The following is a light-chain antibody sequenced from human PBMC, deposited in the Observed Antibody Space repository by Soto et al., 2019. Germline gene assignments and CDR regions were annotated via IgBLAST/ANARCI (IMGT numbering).Light chain of an antibody. CDR1: FNDVGAHNY. V-gene: IGLV2-14*01. J-gene: IGLJ1*01. CDR3: SSYTTISTYV. CDR2: EVS. Sequence: QSALTQPAYVSGPPGQSIIISCTGTFNDVGAHNYVSWYQQHPGKDPKLVIYEVSNRPSGISNRFSGFKASNTASLTISGLQAEDEADYYCSSYTTISTYVFGTGTKVTVL.